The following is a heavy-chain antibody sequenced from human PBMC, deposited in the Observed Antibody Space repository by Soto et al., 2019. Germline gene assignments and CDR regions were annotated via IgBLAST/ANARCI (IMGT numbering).Heavy chain of an antibody. CDR3: ARSLPDIVVVPAAFDY. Sequence: PSETLSLTCTVSGGSISSYYWSWIRQPPGKGLEWIGYIYYSGSTNYNPSLKSRVTISVDTSKNQFSLKLSSVTAADTAVYYCARSLPDIVVVPAAFDYWGQGXLVTVSS. V-gene: IGHV4-59*08. J-gene: IGHJ4*02. CDR2: IYYSGST. CDR1: GGSISSYY. D-gene: IGHD2-2*01.